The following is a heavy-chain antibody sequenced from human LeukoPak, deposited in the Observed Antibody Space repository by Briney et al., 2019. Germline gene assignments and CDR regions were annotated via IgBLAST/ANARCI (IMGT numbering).Heavy chain of an antibody. J-gene: IGHJ4*02. CDR3: ARVGGFRSLDY. V-gene: IGHV1-18*01. CDR1: GYTLTSYG. Sequence: GASVKVSCTASGYTLTSYGFTWVRQAPGHGPEWMGWISANNGNTNYAQKFQGRVTMTTDTSTSTVYMELRSLRSDDTAVYYCARVGGFRSLDYWGQGTLVTVSS. CDR2: ISANNGNT. D-gene: IGHD3-16*01.